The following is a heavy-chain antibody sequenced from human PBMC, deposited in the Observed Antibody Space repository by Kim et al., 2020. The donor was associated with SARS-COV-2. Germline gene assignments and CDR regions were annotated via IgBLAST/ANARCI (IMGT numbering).Heavy chain of an antibody. Sequence: GGSLRLSCAASGFTFSSYAMHWVRQAPGKGLEWVAVISYDGSNKYYADSVKGRFTISRDNSKNTLYLQMNSLRAEDTAVYYCARVGQQLANWYFDLWGRGTLVTVSS. V-gene: IGHV3-30*04. CDR2: ISYDGSNK. CDR3: ARVGQQLANWYFDL. CDR1: GFTFSSYA. D-gene: IGHD6-13*01. J-gene: IGHJ2*01.